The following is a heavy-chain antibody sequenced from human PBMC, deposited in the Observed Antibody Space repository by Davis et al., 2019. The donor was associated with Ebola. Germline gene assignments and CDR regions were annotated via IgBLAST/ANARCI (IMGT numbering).Heavy chain of an antibody. CDR3: AKSGSSSSVVWFDP. CDR2: ISYDGSNK. V-gene: IGHV3-30*18. J-gene: IGHJ5*02. Sequence: GESLKISCAASGFTFSSYGMHWVRQAPGKGLEWVAVISYDGSNKYYADSVKGRFTISRDNSKNTLYLQMNSLRAEDTAVYYCAKSGSSSSVVWFDPWGQGTLVTVSS. CDR1: GFTFSSYG. D-gene: IGHD6-6*01.